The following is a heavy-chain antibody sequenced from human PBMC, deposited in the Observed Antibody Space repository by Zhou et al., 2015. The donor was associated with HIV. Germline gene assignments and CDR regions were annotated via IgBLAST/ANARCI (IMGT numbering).Heavy chain of an antibody. CDR3: TREDRRPVPGYSSSWYRKFDY. V-gene: IGHV1-8*01. J-gene: IGHJ4*02. Sequence: QVQLVQSGAEVRKPGASVKVSCKASGYSFTSYDINWVRQAAGQGLEWLGWMNPNSGNTGFAQKFQGRVTMTRNTSISTAYMELSSLTSEDTAVYYCTREDRRPVPGYSSSWYRKFDYWGQGTLVTVSS. CDR1: GYSFTSYD. D-gene: IGHD6-13*01. CDR2: MNPNSGNT.